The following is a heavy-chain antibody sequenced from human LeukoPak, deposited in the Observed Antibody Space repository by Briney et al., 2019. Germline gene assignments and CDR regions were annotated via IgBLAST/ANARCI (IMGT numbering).Heavy chain of an antibody. V-gene: IGHV4-59*08. CDR2: IYYSGST. J-gene: IGHJ5*02. CDR1: GGSISSYY. D-gene: IGHD3-22*01. Sequence: SETLSLTCTVSGGSISSYYWSWIRQPPGKGLEWIGYIYYSGSTNYNPSLKSRVTISVDTSKNQFSLKLSSVTAADTAVYYCARHNCDSRGNWFDPWGQGTLVTVSS. CDR3: ARHNCDSRGNWFDP.